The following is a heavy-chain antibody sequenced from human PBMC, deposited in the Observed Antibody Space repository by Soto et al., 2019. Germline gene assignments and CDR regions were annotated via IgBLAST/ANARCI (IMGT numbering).Heavy chain of an antibody. CDR1: GGSVNSYTHY. V-gene: IGHV4-61*03. D-gene: IGHD4-17*01. CDR3: ARVDYGDYPWFDP. J-gene: IGHJ5*02. Sequence: HVQLQESGPGLVKPSETLSLTCAVSGGSVNSYTHYWSWIRQPPGKVLEWIGHIYYNGTTYYNPSLKRRVTLSVDTSKNHFSLKMRSVTAADTAVDYCARVDYGDYPWFDPWGQGTLVTVSS. CDR2: IYYNGTT.